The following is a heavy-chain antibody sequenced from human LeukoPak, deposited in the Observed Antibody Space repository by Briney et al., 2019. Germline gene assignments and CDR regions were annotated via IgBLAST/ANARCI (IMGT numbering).Heavy chain of an antibody. CDR3: ARDRGAWGDWSGMDV. V-gene: IGHV3-7*01. D-gene: IGHD2-21*02. CDR1: GVTFNYYW. CDR2: IKQGGSEI. J-gene: IGHJ6*02. Sequence: GGALRLSCAASGVTFNYYWMKGVCEAPGRGGERGADIKQGGSEIYYVDSVKGRFTTSRDNAKNSLYLQMNSLRADDTAVYYCARDRGAWGDWSGMDVWGQGTTVTVSS.